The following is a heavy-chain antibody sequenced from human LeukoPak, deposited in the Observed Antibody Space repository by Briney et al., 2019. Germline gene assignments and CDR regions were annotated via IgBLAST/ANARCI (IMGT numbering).Heavy chain of an antibody. V-gene: IGHV1-46*01. Sequence: ASVKVSCKASGGTFSSYAISWVRQAPGQGLEWMGIINPSGGSTSYAQKFQGRVTMTRDTSTSTVYMELSSLRSEDTAVYYCARSQHPLPVPDYDFWSGYYTVLGLGGGIYGMDVWGQGTTVTVSS. D-gene: IGHD3-3*01. J-gene: IGHJ6*02. CDR2: INPSGGST. CDR1: GGTFSSYA. CDR3: ARSQHPLPVPDYDFWSGYYTVLGLGGGIYGMDV.